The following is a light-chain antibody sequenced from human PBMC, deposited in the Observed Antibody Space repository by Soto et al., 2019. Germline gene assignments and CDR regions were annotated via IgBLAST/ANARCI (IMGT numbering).Light chain of an antibody. Sequence: EIVLTQSPATLSLSPGERATLSCRTSQSVSSYLAWYQQKPGQAPRLLIYDASNRATGLPDRFSGSGSGTDFTLTISRLEPEDFAVYYCQQYGSSNTFGQGTKLEIK. J-gene: IGKJ2*01. CDR2: DAS. CDR3: QQYGSSNT. V-gene: IGKV3-20*01. CDR1: QSVSSY.